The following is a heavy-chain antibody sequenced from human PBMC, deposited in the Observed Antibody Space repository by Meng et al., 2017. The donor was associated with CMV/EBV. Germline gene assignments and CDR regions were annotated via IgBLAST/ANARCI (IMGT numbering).Heavy chain of an antibody. J-gene: IGHJ3*02. CDR3: ARDSSSGYHLQYTFDI. D-gene: IGHD3-22*01. Sequence: GGSLRLSCVASGFTFDNFWMHWVRQAPGKGPVWVSVINSDGSITNYADSVKGRFTITRDNAKNSLYLQMNSLGAEDTAVYYCARDSSSGYHLQYTFDIWGQGTMVTVSS. CDR1: GFTFDNFW. V-gene: IGHV3-74*01. CDR2: INSDGSIT.